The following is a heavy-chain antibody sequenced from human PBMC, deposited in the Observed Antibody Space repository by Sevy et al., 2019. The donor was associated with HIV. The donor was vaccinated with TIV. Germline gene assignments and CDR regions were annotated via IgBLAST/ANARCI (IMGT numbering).Heavy chain of an antibody. CDR3: ARAGGSWALRY. CDR1: GFIFSDYY. CDR2: ISGSGNTI. Sequence: GWSLRLSCAASGFIFSDYYMSWIRQAPGKGLEWVSYISGSGNTIYYTDSVKGRFTISRDNAKDSLYLQMNSLRAEDTAVYYCARAGGSWALRYWGQGSLVTVSS. D-gene: IGHD1-26*01. J-gene: IGHJ4*02. V-gene: IGHV3-11*01.